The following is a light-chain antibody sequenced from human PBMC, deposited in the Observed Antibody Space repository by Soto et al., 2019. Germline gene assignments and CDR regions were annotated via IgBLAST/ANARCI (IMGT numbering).Light chain of an antibody. Sequence: DIQMTQSPSSLSAFVGDRVTITCRASQSISNYLNWYQQKPGKAPKNLIYSASSLQSGVPSRFSGTGSGTDFTLTISSLQPEDFATYYCQQNYNFPRTFGQGTMVEIK. J-gene: IGKJ1*01. CDR1: QSISNY. V-gene: IGKV1-39*01. CDR2: SAS. CDR3: QQNYNFPRT.